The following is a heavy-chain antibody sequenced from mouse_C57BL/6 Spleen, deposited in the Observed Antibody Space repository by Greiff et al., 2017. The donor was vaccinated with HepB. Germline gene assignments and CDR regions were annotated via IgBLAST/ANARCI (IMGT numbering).Heavy chain of an antibody. CDR1: GYTFTDYE. CDR3: TRVRGSYFDY. CDR2: IDPETGGT. V-gene: IGHV1-15*01. J-gene: IGHJ2*01. Sequence: VKLQESGAELVRPGASVTLSCKASGYTFTDYEMHWVKQTPVHGLEWIGAIDPETGGTAYNQKFKGKAILTADKSSSTAYMELRSLTSEDSAVYYCTRVRGSYFDYWGQGTTLTVSS.